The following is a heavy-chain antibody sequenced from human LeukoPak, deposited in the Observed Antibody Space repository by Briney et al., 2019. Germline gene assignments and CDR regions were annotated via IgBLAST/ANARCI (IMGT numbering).Heavy chain of an antibody. D-gene: IGHD3-10*01. CDR1: GGSFSGYY. V-gene: IGHV4-34*01. Sequence: SETLSLTCVVYGGSFSGYYWSWIRQPPGKGLEWIGEINHSGSTNYNPSLKSRVTISVDTSKNQFSLKLSSVTAADTAVYYCARKGLLWFGELPFFDYWGQGTLVTVSS. CDR3: ARKGLLWFGELPFFDY. CDR2: INHSGST. J-gene: IGHJ4*02.